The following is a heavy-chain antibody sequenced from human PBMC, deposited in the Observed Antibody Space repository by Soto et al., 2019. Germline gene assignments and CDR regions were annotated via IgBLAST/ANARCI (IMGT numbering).Heavy chain of an antibody. D-gene: IGHD6-6*01. CDR3: ARRAYSSSPDHYYYYMDV. J-gene: IGHJ6*03. Sequence: QVQLQQWGAGLLKPSETLSLTCAVYGGSFSGYYWSWIRQPPGKGLEWIGEINHSGSTNYNPSLKSRVTISVDTSKNQFSLKLSSVTAADTAVYYCARRAYSSSPDHYYYYMDVWDKGTTVTVSS. CDR2: INHSGST. V-gene: IGHV4-34*01. CDR1: GGSFSGYY.